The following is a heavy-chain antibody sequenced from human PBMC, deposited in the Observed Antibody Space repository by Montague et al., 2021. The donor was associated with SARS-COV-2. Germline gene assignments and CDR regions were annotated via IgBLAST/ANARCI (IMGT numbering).Heavy chain of an antibody. CDR2: ISSSTNII. CDR1: GFTFSSYS. J-gene: IGHJ3*01. Sequence: SLRLSCAASGFTFSSYSVNWVRQATEKGLEWISYISSSTNIIYYADSVKGRFTISRDNARNSLYLQMNSLRVDDTAVYYCAKDLVLRAARPDALDVWGQGTVVTVSS. V-gene: IGHV3-48*04. D-gene: IGHD6-6*01. CDR3: AKDLVLRAARPDALDV.